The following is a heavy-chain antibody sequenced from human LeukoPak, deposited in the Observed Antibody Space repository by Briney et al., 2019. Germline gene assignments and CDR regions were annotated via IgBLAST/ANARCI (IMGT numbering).Heavy chain of an antibody. Sequence: ASVKVSCKASGYTFTSYGISWVRQAPGQGLEWMGWISAYNGNTNYAQKLQGRVTMTTDTSTSTAYMELRSLRSDDTAVYYCARSSRDVWGSYRYDLPDYWGQGTLVTVSS. CDR3: ARSSRDVWGSYRYDLPDY. CDR2: ISAYNGNT. V-gene: IGHV1-18*01. CDR1: GYTFTSYG. D-gene: IGHD3-16*02. J-gene: IGHJ4*02.